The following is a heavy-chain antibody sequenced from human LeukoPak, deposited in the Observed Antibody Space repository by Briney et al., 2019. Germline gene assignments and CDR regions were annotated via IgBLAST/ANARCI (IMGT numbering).Heavy chain of an antibody. CDR3: ARGVSRGWYSLVYYYYMDV. CDR2: INPSGGST. Sequence: ASVTVSFKASGYTFTVYYMHWVRQAPGQGLEWMGVINPSGGSTSYAQKFQGRVTMTRDMSTSTVYMELSSLRSEDTAVYYCARGVSRGWYSLVYYYYMDVWGKGTTVTISS. D-gene: IGHD6-19*01. CDR1: GYTFTVYY. J-gene: IGHJ6*03. V-gene: IGHV1-46*01.